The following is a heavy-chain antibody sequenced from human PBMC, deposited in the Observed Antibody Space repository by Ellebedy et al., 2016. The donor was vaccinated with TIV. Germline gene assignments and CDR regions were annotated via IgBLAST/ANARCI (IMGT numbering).Heavy chain of an antibody. CDR3: ARDREVVVRTYSYFRYMDV. CDR2: MYHSGST. Sequence: GSLRLXXTVSGYSIRSGYYWGWIRQPPGKGLEWIGSMYHSGSTYYNPSLKSRVAISVDTSKNQVSLNLNSLTAADTAVYFCARDREVVVRTYSYFRYMDVWGKGTTVIVSP. J-gene: IGHJ6*04. D-gene: IGHD2-2*01. CDR1: GYSIRSGYY. V-gene: IGHV4-38-2*02.